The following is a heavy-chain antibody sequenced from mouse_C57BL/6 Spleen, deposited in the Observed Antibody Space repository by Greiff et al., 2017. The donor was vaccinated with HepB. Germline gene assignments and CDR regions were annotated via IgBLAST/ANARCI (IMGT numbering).Heavy chain of an antibody. V-gene: IGHV1-59*01. CDR1: GYTFTSYW. CDR2: IDPSDSYT. J-gene: IGHJ2*01. CDR3: ARYHLDYGRDFDY. Sequence: QVQLQQPGAELVRPGTSVKLSCKASGYTFTSYWMHWVKQRPGQGLEWIGVIDPSDSYTNYNQKFKGKATLTVDTSSSTAYMQLSSLTSEDSAVYCCARYHLDYGRDFDYWGQGTTLTVSS. D-gene: IGHD1-1*01.